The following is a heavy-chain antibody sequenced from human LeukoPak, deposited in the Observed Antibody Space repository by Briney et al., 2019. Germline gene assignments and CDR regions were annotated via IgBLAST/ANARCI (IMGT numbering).Heavy chain of an antibody. D-gene: IGHD3-16*02. CDR3: ARGHITFGGVVVDY. Sequence: GGSLRLSCAASGFPFSIYWMHWVRQAPGKGLVRVSRISNDGSSTTYADSVKGRFTFSRDNAKNTLYLHMDSLRAEDTAVYYCARGHITFGGVVVDYWGQGILVAVSS. V-gene: IGHV3-74*01. J-gene: IGHJ4*02. CDR1: GFPFSIYW. CDR2: ISNDGSST.